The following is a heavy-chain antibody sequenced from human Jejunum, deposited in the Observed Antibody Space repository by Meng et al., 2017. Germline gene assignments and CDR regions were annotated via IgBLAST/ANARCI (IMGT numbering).Heavy chain of an antibody. J-gene: IGHJ4*02. Sequence: GESLKISCAASGFTFSSYWISWVRQAPGKGLEWVAKIKQDGSEKYYVDSVKGRFTISRDNAKNSLYLQMDSLRVEDTAVYYCARGGYQYEYWGQGTLVTVS. CDR3: ARGGYQYEY. CDR2: IKQDGSEK. D-gene: IGHD3-22*01. CDR1: GFTFSSYW. V-gene: IGHV3-7*01.